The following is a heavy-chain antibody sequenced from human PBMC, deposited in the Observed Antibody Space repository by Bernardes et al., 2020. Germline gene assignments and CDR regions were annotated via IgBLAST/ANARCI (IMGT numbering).Heavy chain of an antibody. J-gene: IGHJ5*02. V-gene: IGHV4-34*01. CDR1: GGSFSGCY. D-gene: IGHD2-2*01. Sequence: SEPLSLTCAVYGGSFSGCYWSWIRQPPGKGLEWIGEINHSGSTNYNPSLKSRVTISVDTSKNQFSLKLSSVTAADTAVYYCARGLCSSTSCYLHWFDPWGQGTLVTVSS. CDR3: ARGLCSSTSCYLHWFDP. CDR2: INHSGST.